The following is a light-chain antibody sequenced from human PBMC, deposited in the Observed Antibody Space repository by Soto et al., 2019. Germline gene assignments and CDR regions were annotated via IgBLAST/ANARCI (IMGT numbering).Light chain of an antibody. V-gene: IGKV3-11*01. CDR1: QNISSY. CDR3: QQRSNWPRT. Sequence: IVLTKSLATLSLSPGIRATLSCRASQNISSYLIWYQQKPGQAPRLLIYDVSNRATGIPARFSGSGSGTDFTLTISSLEPEEFAVYYCQQRSNWPRTVGQGTKVDIK. J-gene: IGKJ1*01. CDR2: DVS.